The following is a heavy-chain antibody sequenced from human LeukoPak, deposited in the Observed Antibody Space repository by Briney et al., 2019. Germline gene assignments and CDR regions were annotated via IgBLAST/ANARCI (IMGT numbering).Heavy chain of an antibody. CDR1: GGSISSYY. V-gene: IGHV4-4*07. D-gene: IGHD6-13*01. J-gene: IGHJ3*02. CDR3: AGDFRGAYSSSWAGVDI. CDR2: IYTSGST. Sequence: SETLSLTCTVSGGSISSYYWSWIRQPAGKGLEWIGRIYTSGSTNYNPSLKSRVTISVDTSKNQFSLKLSSVTAADTAVYYCAGDFRGAYSSSWAGVDIWGQGTMVTVSS.